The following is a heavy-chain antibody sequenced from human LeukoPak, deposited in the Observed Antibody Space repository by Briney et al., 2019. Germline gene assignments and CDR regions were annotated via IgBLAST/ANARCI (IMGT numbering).Heavy chain of an antibody. J-gene: IGHJ4*02. V-gene: IGHV4-38-2*02. CDR1: GYSMSRGFH. Sequence: PSETLSLTCTVSGYSMSRGFHWGWIRQPPGKGLEWIASIYHSGSTYFNPSLRSRVTTSVDTSKNQFSLKVTAVTAADTAVYYCARVNYAPDFWGQGTLVTVSS. CDR2: IYHSGST. CDR3: ARVNYAPDF. D-gene: IGHD1-7*01.